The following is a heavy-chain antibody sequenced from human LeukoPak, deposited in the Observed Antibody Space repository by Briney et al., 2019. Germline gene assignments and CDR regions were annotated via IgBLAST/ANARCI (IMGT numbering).Heavy chain of an antibody. D-gene: IGHD6-19*01. CDR3: ARYIDHSSGWYE. CDR2: IFYSGNT. V-gene: IGHV4-59*08. Sequence: PSETLSLTCTVSGGSTSSYYWSWIRQPPGKGLEWIGYIFYSGNTNYNPSLKSRVTISVDTSKNQFSLKLSSVTAADTAVYYCARYIDHSSGWYEWGQGTLVTVSS. CDR1: GGSTSSYY. J-gene: IGHJ4*02.